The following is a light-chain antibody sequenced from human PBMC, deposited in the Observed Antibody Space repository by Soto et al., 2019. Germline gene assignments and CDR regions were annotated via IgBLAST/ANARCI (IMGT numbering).Light chain of an antibody. CDR2: GAS. Sequence: DIQMTQSPSSLSASVGDTVTITCRASQGINNFLAWFQQKPGKAPKSLIYGASTLQSGVPSNFSGSGSDTDFILTISSLQPEDSANYFCQQYHTFPVTFGGGNKVEIK. CDR3: QQYHTFPVT. J-gene: IGKJ4*01. V-gene: IGKV1-16*02. CDR1: QGINNF.